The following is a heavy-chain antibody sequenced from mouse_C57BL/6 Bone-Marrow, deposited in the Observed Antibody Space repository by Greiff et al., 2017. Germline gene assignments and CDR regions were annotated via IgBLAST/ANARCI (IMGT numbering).Heavy chain of an antibody. Sequence: QVQLQQSGAELVRPGASVKLSCKASGYTFTDYYINWVKQRPGQGLEWIARIYPGSGNTYYNEKFKGKATLTAEQSSSAAYMQLSSLTSEDSAVYVCAKPGGCITTVVARGYFDYWGQGTTLTVSS. CDR1: GYTFTDYY. D-gene: IGHD1-1*01. V-gene: IGHV1-76*01. CDR2: IYPGSGNT. J-gene: IGHJ2*01. CDR3: AKPGGCITTVVARGYFDY.